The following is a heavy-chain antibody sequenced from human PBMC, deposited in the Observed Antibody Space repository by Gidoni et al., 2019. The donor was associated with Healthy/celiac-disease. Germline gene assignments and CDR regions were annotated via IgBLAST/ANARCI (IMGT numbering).Heavy chain of an antibody. CDR2: IIPIFGTA. V-gene: IGHV1-69*01. Sequence: QVQLVQSGAEVTKRGSSVKVSCNASVGTLRSYAISWVRRAPGQGLEWLGGIIPIFGTANYAQKFQGRVTITADESTSTAYMELSSLRSEDTAVYFCARDYGSESYYDAFYIWGQGTMVTVSS. CDR1: VGTLRSYA. D-gene: IGHD3-10*01. CDR3: ARDYGSESYYDAFYI. J-gene: IGHJ3*02.